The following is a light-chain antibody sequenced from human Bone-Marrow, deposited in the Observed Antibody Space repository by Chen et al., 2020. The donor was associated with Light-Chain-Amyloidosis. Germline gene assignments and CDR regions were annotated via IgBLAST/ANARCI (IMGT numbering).Light chain of an antibody. J-gene: IGKJ4*01. CDR1: QTISSNY. Sequence: DIVFLQSPGTLFLSPLEAANLSRRASQTISSNYLTWYQQKFGQAPSLLIYGSSSRATGIPDRFTGSGSGTDFTLTINRLEPEDFAMYYCQQYGTSPLTFGGGTKVEIK. CDR2: GSS. V-gene: IGKV3-20*01. CDR3: QQYGTSPLT.